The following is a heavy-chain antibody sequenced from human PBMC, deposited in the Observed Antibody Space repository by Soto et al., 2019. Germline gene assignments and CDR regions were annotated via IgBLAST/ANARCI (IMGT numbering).Heavy chain of an antibody. CDR1: GITFGRYA. Sequence: GGSLRLSCAASGITFGRYAMTWVRQAPGKGLEWVSSLSGSGSSTYYADSVKGRFTISRDNSKDMLHLQMHSLRAEDTAVYYCAKDARSLDSGFWSGGNDAFDICGRGRKGTVAS. CDR3: AKDARSLDSGFWSGGNDAFDI. V-gene: IGHV3-23*01. J-gene: IGHJ3*02. D-gene: IGHD3-3*01. CDR2: LSGSGSST.